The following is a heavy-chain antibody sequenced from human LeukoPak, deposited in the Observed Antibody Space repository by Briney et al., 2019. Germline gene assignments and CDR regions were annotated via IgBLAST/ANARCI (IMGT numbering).Heavy chain of an antibody. CDR2: IIPIFGTA. CDR3: ARGPRGGATRYYFDY. D-gene: IGHD1-26*01. Sequence: SVKVSCKASGGTLSSYAISWVRQAPGQGLEWMGRIIPIFGTANYAQKFQGRVTITADKSTSTAYMELSSLRSEDTAVYYCARGPRGGATRYYFDYWGQGTLVTVSS. J-gene: IGHJ4*02. V-gene: IGHV1-69*06. CDR1: GGTLSSYA.